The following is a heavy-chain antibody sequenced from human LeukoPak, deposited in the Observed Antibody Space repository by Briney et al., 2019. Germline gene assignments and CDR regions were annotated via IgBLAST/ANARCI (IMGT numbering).Heavy chain of an antibody. CDR2: VDHSGNT. Sequence: SETLSLTCAVYGGSFSGYYWSWIRQPPGKGLEGIGEVDHSGNTKYNPSLKSRVTISVDTSKNQFSLKLSSVTAADTAVYYCARRYDGSGYVYYYYYYALDVWGQGTTVTVSS. J-gene: IGHJ6*02. V-gene: IGHV4-34*01. CDR3: ARRYDGSGYVYYYYYYALDV. D-gene: IGHD3-22*01. CDR1: GGSFSGYY.